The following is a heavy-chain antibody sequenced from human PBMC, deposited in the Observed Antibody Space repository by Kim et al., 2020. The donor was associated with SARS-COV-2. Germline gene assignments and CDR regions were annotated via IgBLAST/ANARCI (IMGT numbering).Heavy chain of an antibody. CDR1: GGSISSSSYY. D-gene: IGHD6-19*01. CDR2: IYYSGST. Sequence: SETLSLTCTVSGGSISSSSYYWGWIRQPPGKGLEWIGSIYYSGSTYYNPSLKSRVTISVDTSKNQFSLKLSSVTAADTAVYYCARRLGWAKGSGMDVWGQGTTVTVSS. J-gene: IGHJ6*02. CDR3: ARRLGWAKGSGMDV. V-gene: IGHV4-39*01.